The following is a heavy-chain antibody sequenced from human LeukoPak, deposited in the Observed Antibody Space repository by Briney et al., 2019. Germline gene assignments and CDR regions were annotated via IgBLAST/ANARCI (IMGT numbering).Heavy chain of an antibody. J-gene: IGHJ4*02. Sequence: ASVKVSCKASGYTFTSYSISWVRQAPGQGLEWMGWISAYNGNTNYAQKLQGRVTMTTDTSTSTAYMELRSLRSDDTAVCYCARAGFMITAVTTHTIDYWGQGTLVTVSS. V-gene: IGHV1-18*01. CDR1: GYTFTSYS. D-gene: IGHD4-17*01. CDR3: ARAGFMITAVTTHTIDY. CDR2: ISAYNGNT.